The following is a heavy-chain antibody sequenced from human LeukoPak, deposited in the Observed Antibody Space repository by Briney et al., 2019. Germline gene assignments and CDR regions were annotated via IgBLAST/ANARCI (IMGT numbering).Heavy chain of an antibody. J-gene: IGHJ1*01. CDR1: GYTFTNYW. V-gene: IGHV5-51*01. CDR2: IYPGDSDT. D-gene: IGHD3-16*01. Sequence: ESLKISCKASGYTFTNYWIGWVRQMPGKGLEWMGIIYPGDSDTRYSPSFRGQVIISAAKSIRPAYLQWTSLKASDTAMYYCARHTGEGSHFQHWGQGSLVTVSS. CDR3: ARHTGEGSHFQH.